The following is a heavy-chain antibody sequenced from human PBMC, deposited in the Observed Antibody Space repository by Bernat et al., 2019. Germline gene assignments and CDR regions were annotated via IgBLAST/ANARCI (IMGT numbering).Heavy chain of an antibody. CDR2: INSDGSST. D-gene: IGHD3-3*01. V-gene: IGHV3-74*01. J-gene: IGHJ6*02. CDR1: GFTFSSYW. Sequence: EVQLVESGGGLVQPGGSLRLSCAASGFTFSSYWMHWVRQAPGKGLVWVPRINSDGSSTSYADYVKGRFTSTRDNAKNTLYLQMNSLRAEDTAVYDCARDLGSGYHYYYYGMDFWGQGTTVTVSS. CDR3: ARDLGSGYHYYYYGMDF.